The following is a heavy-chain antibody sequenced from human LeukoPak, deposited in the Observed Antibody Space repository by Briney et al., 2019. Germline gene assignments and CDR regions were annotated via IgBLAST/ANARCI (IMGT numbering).Heavy chain of an antibody. D-gene: IGHD7-27*01. CDR2: ISAYNGNS. CDR3: ARAPGEPYGAPSYYFDY. V-gene: IGHV1-18*01. CDR1: GYTFTSYG. J-gene: IGHJ4*02. Sequence: ASVKVSCKASGYTFTSYGISWVRQAPGQGLEWMGWISAYNGNSNYAQKLQGRVTMTTDTSTSTAYMELRSLRSDDTAVYYCARAPGEPYGAPSYYFDYWGQGTLVTVSS.